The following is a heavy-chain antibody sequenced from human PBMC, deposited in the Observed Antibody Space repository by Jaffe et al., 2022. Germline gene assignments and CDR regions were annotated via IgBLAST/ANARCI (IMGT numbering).Heavy chain of an antibody. J-gene: IGHJ6*03. CDR2: IIPIFGTA. CDR1: GGTFSSYA. CDR3: ARGTDPGALAYYYYYMDV. Sequence: QVQLVQSGAEVKKPGSSVKVSCKASGGTFSSYAISWVRQAPGQGLEWMGGIIPIFGTANYAQKFQGRVTITADESTSTAYMELSSLRSEDTAVYYCARGTDPGALAYYYYYMDVWGKGTTVTVSS. V-gene: IGHV1-69*01. D-gene: IGHD1-26*01.